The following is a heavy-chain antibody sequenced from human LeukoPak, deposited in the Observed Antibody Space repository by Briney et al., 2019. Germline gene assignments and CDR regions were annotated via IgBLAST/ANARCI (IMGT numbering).Heavy chain of an antibody. V-gene: IGHV1-69*05. CDR1: GYTFTSYA. Sequence: SVKVSCKASGYTFTSYAMNWVRQAPGQGLEWMGGIIPIFGTANYAQKFQGRVTITTDESTSTAYMELSSLRSEDTAVYYCARETAHAFDFWGQGTMVTVSS. CDR2: IIPIFGTA. D-gene: IGHD5-18*01. CDR3: ARETAHAFDF. J-gene: IGHJ3*01.